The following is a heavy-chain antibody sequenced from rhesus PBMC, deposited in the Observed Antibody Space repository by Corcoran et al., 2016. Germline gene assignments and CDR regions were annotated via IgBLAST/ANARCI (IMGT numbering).Heavy chain of an antibody. D-gene: IGHD2-21*01. CDR1: GGSISSNY. CDR3: AKGCFGRGCPLVNIDF. V-gene: IGHV4-173*01. CDR2: IFGSVEIS. J-gene: IGHJ4*01. Sequence: QLQLQESGPGLVKPSETLSLICAVSGGSISSNYWSCIRQPPGKGLEWIGRIFGSVEISASNPSLKSRVTISTDTPKNQFCLKLSSVTAADTAIYFCAKGCFGRGCPLVNIDFWGQGILVTVSS.